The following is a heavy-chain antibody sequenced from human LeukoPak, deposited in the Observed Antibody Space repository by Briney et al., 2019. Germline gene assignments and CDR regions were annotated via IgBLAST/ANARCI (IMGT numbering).Heavy chain of an antibody. D-gene: IGHD5-18*01. V-gene: IGHV3-7*01. J-gene: IGHJ4*02. CDR3: ARGIQLWYYYFDY. CDR2: IKQDGSEK. CDR1: GFTFSSYS. Sequence: PGGSLRLSCEASGFTFSSYSIDWVRQAPGKGLEWVANIKQDGSEKYYVDSVKGRFTISRDNAKNSLYLQMNSLRAEDTAVYYCARGIQLWYYYFDYWGQGTLVTVSS.